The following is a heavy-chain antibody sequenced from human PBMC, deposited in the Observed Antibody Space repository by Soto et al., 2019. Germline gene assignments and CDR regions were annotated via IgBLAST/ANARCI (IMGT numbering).Heavy chain of an antibody. V-gene: IGHV3-21*01. CDR2: ISSSSSYI. CDR1: GFTFSSYS. CDR3: ARDGCSSTSCYLGIDAFDI. J-gene: IGHJ3*02. Sequence: EVQLVESGGGLVKPGGSLRLSCAASGFTFSSYSMNWVRQAPGKGLEWVSSISSSSSYIYYADSVKGRFTISRDNAKNSLYLQMNILRAEDTAVYYCARDGCSSTSCYLGIDAFDIWGQGTMVTVSS. D-gene: IGHD2-2*01.